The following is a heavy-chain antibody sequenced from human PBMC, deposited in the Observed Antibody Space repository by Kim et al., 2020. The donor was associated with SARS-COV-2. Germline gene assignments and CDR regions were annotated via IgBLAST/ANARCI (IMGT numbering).Heavy chain of an antibody. Sequence: SETLSLTCSVSGGSVSSISYEWGGIRQPPGKGLEWIASIHYTGTNYYNPALRRRVTISVDTSKNHFSLKLYPGIAEDTAVYYFVRAWHTGMFNHLGQGT. J-gene: IGHJ4*02. CDR3: VRAWHTGMFNH. D-gene: IGHD5-18*01. V-gene: IGHV4-39*07. CDR1: GGSVSSISYE. CDR2: IHYTGTN.